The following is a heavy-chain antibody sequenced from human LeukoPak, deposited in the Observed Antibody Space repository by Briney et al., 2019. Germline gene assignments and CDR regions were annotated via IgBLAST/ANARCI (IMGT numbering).Heavy chain of an antibody. Sequence: SETLSLTCTVSGGSISSGSYYWRWIRQPAGKGLEWIGRIYTSGSTNYNPSLKSRVTISVDTSKNQFSLKLSSVTAADTAVYYCARELVVPAATYFQHWGQGTLVTVSS. V-gene: IGHV4-61*02. CDR3: ARELVVPAATYFQH. CDR2: IYTSGST. CDR1: GGSISSGSYY. J-gene: IGHJ1*01. D-gene: IGHD2-2*01.